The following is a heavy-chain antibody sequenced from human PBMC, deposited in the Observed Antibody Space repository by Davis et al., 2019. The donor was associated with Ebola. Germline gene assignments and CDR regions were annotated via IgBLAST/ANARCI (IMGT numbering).Heavy chain of an antibody. J-gene: IGHJ4*02. D-gene: IGHD6-19*01. Sequence: GESLKISCAASGFTFSDYYMSWIRQAPGKGLEWVSYISGGGRTIYYADSVKGRFTISRDNAKNTLYLQMNSLRAEDTAVYYCAREAVADSGPNFDFWGQGTLVTVSS. CDR3: AREAVADSGPNFDF. CDR1: GFTFSDYY. V-gene: IGHV3-11*04. CDR2: ISGGGRTI.